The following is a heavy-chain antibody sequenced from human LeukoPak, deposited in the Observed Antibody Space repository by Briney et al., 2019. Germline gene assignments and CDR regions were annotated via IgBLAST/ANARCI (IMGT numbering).Heavy chain of an antibody. V-gene: IGHV3-53*01. CDR1: GFTFSSYA. Sequence: PGGSLRLSCAASGFTFSSYAMHWVRQAPGKGLEWVSVIYSGGSTYYADSVKGRFTISRDNSKNTLYLQMNSLRAEDTAVYYCARVRGYSGYEGRYYYYGMDVWGQGTTVTVSS. J-gene: IGHJ6*02. D-gene: IGHD5-12*01. CDR2: IYSGGST. CDR3: ARVRGYSGYEGRYYYYGMDV.